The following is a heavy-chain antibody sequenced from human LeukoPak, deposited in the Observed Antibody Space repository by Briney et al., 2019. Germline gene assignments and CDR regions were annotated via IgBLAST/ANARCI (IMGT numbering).Heavy chain of an antibody. Sequence: ASVKVSCKASGYTFTSYDINWVRQATGQGLEWMGWMNPNSGNTGYAQKFQGRVTMTRNTSISTAYMELSSLRSEDTAVYYCARGVRYSYGDAFDIWGQGTMVTVSS. D-gene: IGHD5-18*01. V-gene: IGHV1-8*01. CDR1: GYTFTSYD. CDR3: ARGVRYSYGDAFDI. CDR2: MNPNSGNT. J-gene: IGHJ3*02.